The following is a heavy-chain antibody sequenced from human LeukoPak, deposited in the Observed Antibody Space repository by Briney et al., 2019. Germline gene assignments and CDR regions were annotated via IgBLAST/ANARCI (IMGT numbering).Heavy chain of an antibody. V-gene: IGHV4-4*07. CDR3: AKLYSGGWPLECMDV. Sequence: SETLSLTCTVSGDSISNYYWSWIRQPAGKGLEWIGRIYTSGSTNYNPSLKSRVTMSVDTSKNQFSLKLSSVTAADTAVYYCAKLYSGGWPLECMDVWGQGTTVTVSS. CDR1: GDSISNYY. D-gene: IGHD6-19*01. CDR2: IYTSGST. J-gene: IGHJ6*02.